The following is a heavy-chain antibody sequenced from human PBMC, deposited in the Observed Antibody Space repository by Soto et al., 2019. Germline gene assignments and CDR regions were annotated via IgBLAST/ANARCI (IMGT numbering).Heavy chain of an antibody. V-gene: IGHV3-23*01. CDR2: ISGSGGST. Sequence: EVQLWESGGGLVQPGGSLRLYCAASGFTFSSYAMSWVRQAPGKGLEWVSAISGSGGSTYYADSVKGRFTISRDNSKNTLYLQMNSLRAEDTAVYYCAKGITMVRGVILHSFDYWGQGTLVTVSS. CDR1: GFTFSSYA. CDR3: AKGITMVRGVILHSFDY. D-gene: IGHD3-10*01. J-gene: IGHJ4*02.